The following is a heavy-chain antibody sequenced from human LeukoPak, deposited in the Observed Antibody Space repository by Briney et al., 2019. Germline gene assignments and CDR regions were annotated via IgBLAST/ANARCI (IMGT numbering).Heavy chain of an antibody. CDR3: AKSYYYDSSGFDY. CDR1: GFTFSSYA. J-gene: IGHJ4*02. Sequence: GGSLRLSCAASGFTFSSYAMSWVRQTPGKGLDWVTAISGSGGSTYYADSVKGRYTISRDNSKNTLYLQMNSLRAEDTAVYYCAKSYYYDSSGFDYWGQGTLVTVSS. V-gene: IGHV3-23*01. D-gene: IGHD3-22*01. CDR2: ISGSGGST.